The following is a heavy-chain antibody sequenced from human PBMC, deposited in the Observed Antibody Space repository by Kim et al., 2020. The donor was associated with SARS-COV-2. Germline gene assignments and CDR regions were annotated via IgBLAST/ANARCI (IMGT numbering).Heavy chain of an antibody. D-gene: IGHD2-2*01. Sequence: GGSLRLSCAASGFTFSSYGMHWVRQAPGKGLEWVAVISYDGSNKYYADSVKGRFTISRDNSKNTLYLQMNSLRAEDTAVYYCAKDFPLSEYYALSDAFDIWGQGTMVTVSS. V-gene: IGHV3-30*18. CDR1: GFTFSSYG. J-gene: IGHJ3*02. CDR3: AKDFPLSEYYALSDAFDI. CDR2: ISYDGSNK.